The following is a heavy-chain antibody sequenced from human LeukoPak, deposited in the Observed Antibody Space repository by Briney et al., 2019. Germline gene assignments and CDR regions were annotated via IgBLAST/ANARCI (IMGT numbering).Heavy chain of an antibody. J-gene: IGHJ6*03. D-gene: IGHD6-6*01. CDR2: INPNSGGT. V-gene: IGHV1-2*02. Sequence: ASVKVSCKASGYTFTGYYMHWVRQAPGQGLEWMGWINPNSGGTNYAQKFQGRVTMTRDTSISTAYMELSRLRSDDTAVYYCARDSSSSFWGPLGYYYMDVWGKGTTVTVSS. CDR1: GYTFTGYY. CDR3: ARDSSSSFWGPLGYYYMDV.